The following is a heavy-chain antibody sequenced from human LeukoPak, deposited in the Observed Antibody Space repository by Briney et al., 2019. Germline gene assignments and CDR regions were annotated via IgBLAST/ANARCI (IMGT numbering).Heavy chain of an antibody. D-gene: IGHD2-15*01. V-gene: IGHV4-39*01. CDR2: IYYSGST. CDR1: GGSISSSSYY. CDR3: ARTPRSGLGYCSGGSCYTNWFDP. J-gene: IGHJ5*02. Sequence: SETLSLTCTVSGGSISSSSYYWGRIRQPPGKGLEWIGSIYYSGSTYYNPSLKSRVTISVDTSKNQFSLKLSSVTAADTAVYYCARTPRSGLGYCSGGSCYTNWFDPWGQGTLVTVSS.